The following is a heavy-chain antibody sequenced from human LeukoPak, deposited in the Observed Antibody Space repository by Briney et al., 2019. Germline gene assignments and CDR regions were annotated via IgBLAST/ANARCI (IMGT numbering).Heavy chain of an antibody. Sequence: GGSLRLYCTASGFTFRNVWMTWVRQSPGKGLEWVGRIQTITDGGTTDYAAPVRGRFTISRDDSKNTLFLQMNSLKTEDTAVYYCTSTLGYWGQGTLVTVSS. D-gene: IGHD3-16*01. CDR1: GFTFRNVW. CDR2: IQTITDGGTT. CDR3: TSTLGY. V-gene: IGHV3-15*01. J-gene: IGHJ4*02.